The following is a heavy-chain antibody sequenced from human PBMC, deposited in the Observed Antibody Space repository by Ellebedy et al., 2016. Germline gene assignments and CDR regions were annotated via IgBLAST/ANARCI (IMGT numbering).Heavy chain of an antibody. CDR3: ARSSGSYYGNYYGMDV. Sequence: SETLSLXCTVSGGSISSYYWSWIRQPPGKGLEWIGYIYYSGSTNYNPSLKSRVTISVDTSKNQFSLKLSSVTAADTAVYYCARSSGSYYGNYYGMDVWGQGTTVTVSS. CDR1: GGSISSYY. J-gene: IGHJ6*02. CDR2: IYYSGST. V-gene: IGHV4-59*08. D-gene: IGHD1-26*01.